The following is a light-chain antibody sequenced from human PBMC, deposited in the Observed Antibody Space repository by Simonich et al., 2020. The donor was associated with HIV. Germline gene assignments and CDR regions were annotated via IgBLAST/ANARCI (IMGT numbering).Light chain of an antibody. J-gene: IGKJ3*01. CDR1: QSVSSN. CDR2: ATS. Sequence: EIVMTQSPATLSVSPGERATLSCRASQSVSSNLAWYQQKPGQAPRLLIYATSTRATGIPARFSGSGSGTEFTLTISSMQSEDFAVYYCQQYDNWPPLFGPGTKVDI. CDR3: QQYDNWPPL. V-gene: IGKV3-15*01.